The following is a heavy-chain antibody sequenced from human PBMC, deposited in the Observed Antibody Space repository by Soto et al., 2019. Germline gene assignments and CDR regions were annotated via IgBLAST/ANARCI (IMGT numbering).Heavy chain of an antibody. J-gene: IGHJ4*02. CDR3: ARPTAVTNTLRSRYFFDY. D-gene: IGHD4-17*01. Sequence: PSETLSLTCSVSGGSVSDKTYYWSWIRQPPGKRLEWIGYVYYSGTTNYNPSLKSRVTISVDLSKNRFSLRLSSVTTADTALYYCARPTAVTNTLRSRYFFDYWGQETLVTVSS. CDR1: GGSVSDKTYY. V-gene: IGHV4-61*01. CDR2: VYYSGTT.